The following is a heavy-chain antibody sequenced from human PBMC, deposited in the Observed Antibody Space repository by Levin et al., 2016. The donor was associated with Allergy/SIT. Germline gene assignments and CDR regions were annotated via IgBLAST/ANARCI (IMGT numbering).Heavy chain of an antibody. CDR2: LWSDGSNK. V-gene: IGHV3-33*01. D-gene: IGHD4-11*01. CDR3: ARDPYRTPGDY. Sequence: VRQAPGKGLEWVAALWSDGSNKNYADSVKGRFTVSRDISMNTPYLQMNSLKVEDTAVYYCARDPYRTPGDYWGQGTLVTVSS. J-gene: IGHJ4*02.